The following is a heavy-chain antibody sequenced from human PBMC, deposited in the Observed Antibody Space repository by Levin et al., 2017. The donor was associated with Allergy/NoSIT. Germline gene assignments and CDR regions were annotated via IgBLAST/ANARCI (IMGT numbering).Heavy chain of an antibody. J-gene: IGHJ4*02. D-gene: IGHD1-7*01. CDR2: IVVGSGNT. V-gene: IGHV1-58*01. Sequence: PGGSLRLSCKASGFTFTSSAVQWVRQARGQRLEWIGWIVVGSGNTNYAQKFQERVTITRDMSTSTAYMELSSLRSEDTAVYYCAAVGWTGTTFDYWGQGTLVTVSS. CDR1: GFTFTSSA. CDR3: AAVGWTGTTFDY.